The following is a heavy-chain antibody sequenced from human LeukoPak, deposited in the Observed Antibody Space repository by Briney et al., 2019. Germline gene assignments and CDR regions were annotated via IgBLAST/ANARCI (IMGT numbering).Heavy chain of an antibody. D-gene: IGHD3-22*01. CDR2: SYHSGSN. CDR3: ASEESSGQTIDY. Sequence: PSQTLSLTCTVSGGSLSSGGYYWGWIRQPPWKGLEGIRYSYHSGSNYYNPSVKSRVTISVDSSKNQFSLKLSSVTAADTAVYYCASEESSGQTIDYWGQGTLVTVSS. V-gene: IGHV4-30-2*01. J-gene: IGHJ4*02. CDR1: GGSLSSGGYY.